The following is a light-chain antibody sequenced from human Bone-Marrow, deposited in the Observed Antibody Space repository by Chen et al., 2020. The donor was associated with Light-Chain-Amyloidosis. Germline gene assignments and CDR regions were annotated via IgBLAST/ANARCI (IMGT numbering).Light chain of an antibody. CDR1: KLGDRY. J-gene: IGLJ2*01. Sequence: SYELTQPPSLSVSPGQTARITCSGEKLGDRYACWYQQKPGQSPVLVIQQDNKRPSGIPERFSGSPSGNLATLTISGTQTEDEAVYYCQAWDTSSAPFGGGTKLTV. V-gene: IGLV3-1*01. CDR3: QAWDTSSAP. CDR2: QDN.